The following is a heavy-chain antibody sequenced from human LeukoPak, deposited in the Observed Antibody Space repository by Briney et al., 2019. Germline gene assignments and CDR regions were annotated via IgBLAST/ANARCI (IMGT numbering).Heavy chain of an antibody. V-gene: IGHV4-31*03. CDR3: ARGQVVPAATVDY. D-gene: IGHD2-2*01. CDR1: GGSISSGGYC. Sequence: SETLSLTCTVSGGSISSGGYCWTWIRQHPGKGLEWIGHIYYSGSTFYNPSLKSRVTISVDTSKNQFSLKLSSVTAADTAVYYCARGQVVPAATVDYWGQGTLVTVSS. CDR2: IYYSGST. J-gene: IGHJ4*02.